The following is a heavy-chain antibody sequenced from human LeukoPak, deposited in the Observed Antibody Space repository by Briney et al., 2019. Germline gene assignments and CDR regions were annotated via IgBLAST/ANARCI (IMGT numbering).Heavy chain of an antibody. V-gene: IGHV3-33*01. CDR2: IWYDGSNK. CDR1: AFTFSSYG. D-gene: IGHD3-10*01. Sequence: GGSLRLSCTASAFTFSSYGMHWVRQAPGKGLEWVAVIWYDGSNKYYADSVKGRFTISRDNSKNTLYLQMNSLRAEDTAVYYCARSTMVRGVTYYYYYGMDVWGKGTTVTVSS. J-gene: IGHJ6*04. CDR3: ARSTMVRGVTYYYYYGMDV.